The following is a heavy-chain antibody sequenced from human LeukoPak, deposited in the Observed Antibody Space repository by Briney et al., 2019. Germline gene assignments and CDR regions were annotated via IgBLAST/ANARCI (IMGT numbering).Heavy chain of an antibody. Sequence: GGSLRLSCAASGFTFSSYAMHWVRQAPGKGLEWVAVISYDGSNKYYADSVKGRFTISRDNSKNTMYMQMNSLRGEDTAVYYCARNPRYCSGGSCHTFDYWGQGTLVTVSS. CDR1: GFTFSSYA. CDR3: ARNPRYCSGGSCHTFDY. J-gene: IGHJ4*02. D-gene: IGHD2-15*01. V-gene: IGHV3-30*04. CDR2: ISYDGSNK.